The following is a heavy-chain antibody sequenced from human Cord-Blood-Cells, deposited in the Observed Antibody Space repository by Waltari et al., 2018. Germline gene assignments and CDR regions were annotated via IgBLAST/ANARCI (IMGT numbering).Heavy chain of an antibody. D-gene: IGHD3-16*01. CDR1: GYTFTGYY. CDR3: ARDPGGEGAFDL. Sequence: QVQLVQSGAEVKKPGASVKVSCKASGYTFTGYYMHWVRQAPGQGLEWMGWINPNSGGTNYAQKFQGRVTMTRDPSISTAYQGLSRPDSADTAVYYGARDPGGEGAFDLWGRGTLVTVSS. CDR2: INPNSGGT. J-gene: IGHJ2*01. V-gene: IGHV1-2*02.